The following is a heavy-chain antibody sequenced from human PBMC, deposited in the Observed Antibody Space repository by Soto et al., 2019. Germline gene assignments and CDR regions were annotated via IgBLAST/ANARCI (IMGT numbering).Heavy chain of an antibody. CDR2: XYXXGXT. V-gene: IGHV4-4*07. J-gene: IGHJ5*02. D-gene: IGHD3-16*01. CDR3: ARDEYYDSNNWFDP. Sequence: SETRSLTGSVFGGSIRNYYWGWIRQPAGKGLEXIGXXYXXGXTXXXPXXXSRVAMSLDTSTNQVSLKLRSVTAADTAVYYCARDEYYDSNNWFDPWGQGTLVTVSS. CDR1: GGSIRNYY.